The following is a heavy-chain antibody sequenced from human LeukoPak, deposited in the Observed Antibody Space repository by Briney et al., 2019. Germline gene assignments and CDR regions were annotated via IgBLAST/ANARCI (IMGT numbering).Heavy chain of an antibody. CDR3: ASPGVEVAEIRN. Sequence: GGSLRLSCAASGFTFSTYWMTWVRQAPGKGLEWVANIKKDGSQTYYADSVKGRFTISRDNAKNSLYLQMSSLRAEDTAVYYCASPGVEVAEIRNWGQGTLVTVSS. CDR2: IKKDGSQT. V-gene: IGHV3-7*05. J-gene: IGHJ4*02. D-gene: IGHD6-19*01. CDR1: GFTFSTYW.